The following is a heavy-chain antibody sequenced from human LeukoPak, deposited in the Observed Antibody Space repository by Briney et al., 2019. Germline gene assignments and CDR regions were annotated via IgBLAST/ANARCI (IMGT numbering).Heavy chain of an antibody. CDR1: GFTFDDYA. J-gene: IGHJ5*02. V-gene: IGHV3-9*01. D-gene: IGHD6-6*01. CDR2: ISWNSGSI. CDR3: AKDPRRYSSSSSWFDP. Sequence: GGSLRLSCAASGFTFDDYAMHWVPQAPGKGLEWVSGISWNSGSIGYADSVKGRFTISRDNAKNSLYLQMNSLRAEDTALYYCAKDPRRYSSSSSWFDPWGQGTLVTVSS.